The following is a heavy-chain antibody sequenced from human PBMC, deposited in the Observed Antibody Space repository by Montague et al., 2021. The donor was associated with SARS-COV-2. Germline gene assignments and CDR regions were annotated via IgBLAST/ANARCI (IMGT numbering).Heavy chain of an antibody. V-gene: IGHV2-70*11. CDR1: GFSLSTSGMC. CDR3: ARISYGSSMAFDY. Sequence: PALAKPTQTLTLTCTFSGFSLSTSGMCVSWIRQPPGKALEWLARIDWDDDKYYSTSLKTRLTISKDTSKNQVVLTMTNMDPVDTATYYCARISYGSSMAFDYWGQGTLVTVSS. CDR2: IDWDDDK. J-gene: IGHJ4*02. D-gene: IGHD3-10*01.